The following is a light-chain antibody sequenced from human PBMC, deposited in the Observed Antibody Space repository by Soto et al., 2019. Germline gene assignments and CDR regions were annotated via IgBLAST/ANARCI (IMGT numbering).Light chain of an antibody. J-gene: IGKJ1*01. V-gene: IGKV3D-11*01. CDR2: LAS. CDR1: QAVNTR. Sequence: EVVLTQSPATLSSFPGDRVTLSCRASQAVNTRLAWYQHKPGQAPRLHIYLASNRAAGVPARFSGSGSGTDFTLTISNVEPEDFAVYYCHQRQSFPRTFGQGTKVDI. CDR3: HQRQSFPRT.